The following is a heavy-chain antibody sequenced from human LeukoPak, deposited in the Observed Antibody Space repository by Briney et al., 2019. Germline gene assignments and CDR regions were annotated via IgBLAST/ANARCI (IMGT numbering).Heavy chain of an antibody. CDR2: ISSSSSYI. D-gene: IGHD1-1*01. V-gene: IGHV3-21*01. CDR1: GFTFSSYS. CDR3: ARDGGEYSPWYDHIISLDY. J-gene: IGHJ4*02. Sequence: GGSLRLSCAASGFTFSSYSMNWVRQAPGKGLEWVSSISSSSSYIYYADSVKGRFTISRDNAKNSLYLQMNSLRAEDTAVYYCARDGGEYSPWYDHIISLDYWGQGTLVTVSS.